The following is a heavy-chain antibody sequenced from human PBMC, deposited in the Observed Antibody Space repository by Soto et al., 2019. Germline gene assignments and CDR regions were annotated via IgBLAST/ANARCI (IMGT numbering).Heavy chain of an antibody. CDR1: GDSISNNKW. V-gene: IGHV4-4*02. Sequence: SETPSLTCSVAGDSISNNKWWSWVRQPPGKGLEWIGEMHHSGSIHYNASLKSRATISVDKSRNQFSLQLSSVTAADPAVYYCARASPVVTDVWGQGTTVTVSS. CDR2: MHHSGSI. D-gene: IGHD5-18*01. CDR3: ARASPVVTDV. J-gene: IGHJ6*02.